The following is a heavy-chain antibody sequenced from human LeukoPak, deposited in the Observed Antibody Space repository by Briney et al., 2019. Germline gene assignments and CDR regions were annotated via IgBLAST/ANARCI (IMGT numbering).Heavy chain of an antibody. CDR3: AKDPTHFRVWDDYDNTRLNY. CDR2: ISNSDGST. D-gene: IGHD3-22*01. V-gene: IGHV3-23*01. CDR1: GFTFRKHV. J-gene: IGHJ4*02. Sequence: GGTLRLSCTTSGFTFRKHVMTWVRQAPGKGLEWVSGISNSDGSTYNADSVKGRFTISRDNSKNTVYLQMSSLRAEDTAVYYCAKDPTHFRVWDDYDNTRLNYWGQGTLVPVSS.